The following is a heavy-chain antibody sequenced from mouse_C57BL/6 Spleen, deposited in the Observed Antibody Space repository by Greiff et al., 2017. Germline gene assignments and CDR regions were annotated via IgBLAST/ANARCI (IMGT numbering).Heavy chain of an antibody. CDR2: IYPGDGDT. V-gene: IGHV1-82*01. CDR3: ARAQAPYAMDY. CDR1: GYAFSSSW. J-gene: IGHJ4*01. Sequence: VQLKESGPELVKPGASVKISCKASGYAFSSSWMNWVKQRPGKGLEWIGRIYPGDGDTNYNGKFKGKATLTADKSSSTAYMQLSSLTSEDSAVYFCARAQAPYAMDYWGQGTSVTVSS. D-gene: IGHD3-2*02.